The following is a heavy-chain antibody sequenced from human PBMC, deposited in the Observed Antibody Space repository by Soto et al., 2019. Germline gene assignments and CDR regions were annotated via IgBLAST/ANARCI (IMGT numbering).Heavy chain of an antibody. D-gene: IGHD3-3*01. CDR3: AREKRITIFGVAKYGMDV. CDR2: IYYSGST. Sequence: SETLSLTCTVSGGSISSYYWSWIRQPPGKGLEWIGYIYYSGSTNYNPSLKSRVTISVDTSKNQFSLKLSSVTAADTAVYYCAREKRITIFGVAKYGMDVWGQGTTVTVS. CDR1: GGSISSYY. V-gene: IGHV4-59*08. J-gene: IGHJ6*02.